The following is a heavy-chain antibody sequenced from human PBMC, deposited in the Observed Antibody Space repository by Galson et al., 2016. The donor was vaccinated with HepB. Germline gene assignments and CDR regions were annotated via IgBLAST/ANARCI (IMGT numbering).Heavy chain of an antibody. J-gene: IGHJ4*02. Sequence: SLRLSCAASGFTFSAIGIHWARRAPGKGLEYVSGISGNGERTYYADSVKGKFTISRDNSQNTVYLQMSSLKVEDTAVYYCLTVRGYWGQGTLVTVSS. CDR1: GFTFSAIG. CDR3: LTVRGY. CDR2: ISGNGERT. V-gene: IGHV3-64D*06.